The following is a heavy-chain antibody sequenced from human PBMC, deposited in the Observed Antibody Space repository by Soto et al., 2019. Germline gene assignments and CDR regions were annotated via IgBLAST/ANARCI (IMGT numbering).Heavy chain of an antibody. CDR2: TSPVFNTA. CDR1: GGTLSDHG. V-gene: IGHV1-69*06. J-gene: IGHJ3*02. D-gene: IGHD3-10*01. Sequence: QVQLEQSGAEVKKPGSSVKISCKASGGTLSDHGVSWLRQAPGQGLEWVGGTSPVFNTANYAPKFQGRVTTAADKSTNIAYMELGSLRSDDTTFYYCARGVYGSGNYYTGPSAFDIWGQGTLVFVSS. CDR3: ARGVYGSGNYYTGPSAFDI.